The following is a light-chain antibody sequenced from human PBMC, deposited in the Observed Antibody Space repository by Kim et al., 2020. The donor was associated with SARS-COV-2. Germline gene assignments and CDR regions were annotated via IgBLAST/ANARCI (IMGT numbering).Light chain of an antibody. CDR2: GEN. J-gene: IGLJ3*02. CDR1: SLRTYY. Sequence: ALGQKVRITCQGDSLRTYYASWYKQRPGQAPVLVMYGENNRPSGIPDRFSGSNSGSTASLTIVGTQAEDEGDYYCNARDSSGDHLVFGGGTQLNVL. CDR3: NARDSSGDHLV. V-gene: IGLV3-19*01.